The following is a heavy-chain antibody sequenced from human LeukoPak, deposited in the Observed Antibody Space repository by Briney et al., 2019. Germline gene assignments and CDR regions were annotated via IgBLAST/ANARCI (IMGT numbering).Heavy chain of an antibody. J-gene: IGHJ5*02. CDR1: GGSTSSYC. Sequence: SETLSPTCTVSGGSTSSYCWSWIRQPPGKGLEWIGYIYYSGSANYNPSLKSRVTISVDTSKNQFSLKLSSVTAADTAVYYCARVVRFTMVRGVTNNWFDPWGQGTLVTVSS. D-gene: IGHD3-10*01. CDR2: IYYSGSA. V-gene: IGHV4-59*01. CDR3: ARVVRFTMVRGVTNNWFDP.